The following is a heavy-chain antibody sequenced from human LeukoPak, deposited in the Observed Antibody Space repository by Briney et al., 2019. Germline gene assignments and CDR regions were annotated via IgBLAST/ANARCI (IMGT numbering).Heavy chain of an antibody. V-gene: IGHV3-30*04. CDR2: ISYDGSNK. D-gene: IGHD5-18*01. Sequence: PGRSLRLSCAASGFTFSSYAMHWVRQAPGKGLEWVAVISYDGSNKYYADSVKGRFTISRDNSKNTLYLQMNSLRAEDTAVYYCAQDRAYIQFYFWGQGTLVTVSS. J-gene: IGHJ4*02. CDR3: AQDRAYIQFYF. CDR1: GFTFSSYA.